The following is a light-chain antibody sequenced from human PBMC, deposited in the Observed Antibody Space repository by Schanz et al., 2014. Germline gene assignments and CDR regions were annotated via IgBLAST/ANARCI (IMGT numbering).Light chain of an antibody. V-gene: IGLV2-8*01. CDR1: SSDVGGYNY. CDR3: SSYGGNLGV. J-gene: IGLJ1*01. CDR2: DVN. Sequence: QSALTQPPSASGSPGQSVTISCTGTSSDVGGYNYVSWYQQHPGKAPKLMIFDVNQRPSGVPDRFSGSKSGNTASLTVSGLQAEDKADYYCSSYGGNLGVFGTGTKLTVL.